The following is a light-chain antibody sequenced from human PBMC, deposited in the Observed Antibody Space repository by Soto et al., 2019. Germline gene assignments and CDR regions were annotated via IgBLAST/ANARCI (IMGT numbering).Light chain of an antibody. V-gene: IGKV1-33*01. CDR2: DAS. Sequence: DMQMTQSPSSLSASVGDRVTITGQASQDISNYLKWYQQKPGKAPKLLIYDASNLETGVPSRFSGSGSGTDFTFTISSLQPEDIATYYCQQYDNLPYTFGQGTKLEIK. J-gene: IGKJ2*01. CDR3: QQYDNLPYT. CDR1: QDISNY.